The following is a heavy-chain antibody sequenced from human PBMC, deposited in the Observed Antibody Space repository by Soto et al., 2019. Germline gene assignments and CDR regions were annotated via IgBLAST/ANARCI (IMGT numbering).Heavy chain of an antibody. Sequence: GGSLRLSCAASGFTFSNYWVHWVRQVPGEGLVWVSSINNDGSRTWYADSVRGRIAMSRDNARNLVSLQMNSLRAEDTAVYYCGTTFEYWGQGALVTVSS. D-gene: IGHD1-26*01. CDR1: GFTFSNYW. V-gene: IGHV3-74*01. CDR2: INNDGSRT. CDR3: GTTFEY. J-gene: IGHJ4*02.